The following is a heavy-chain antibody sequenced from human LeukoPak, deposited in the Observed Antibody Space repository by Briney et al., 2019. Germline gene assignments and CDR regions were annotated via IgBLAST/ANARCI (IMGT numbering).Heavy chain of an antibody. V-gene: IGHV3-30*02. J-gene: IGHJ4*02. D-gene: IGHD5/OR15-5a*01. CDR1: RFTFSNFD. Sequence: GGSLRLSCAASRFTFSNFDMHWVRQAPGKGLEWVTFIRFDGSNEYYADSVRGRFTISRDNSKNTLSLQMSSLRPEDTAVYYCARQIGVSIDYWGQGTLVTVSS. CDR3: ARQIGVSIDY. CDR2: IRFDGSNE.